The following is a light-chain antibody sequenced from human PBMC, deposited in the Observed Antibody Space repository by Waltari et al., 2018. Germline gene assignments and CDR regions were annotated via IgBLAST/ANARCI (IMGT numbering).Light chain of an antibody. J-gene: IGLJ2*01. CDR1: GSDVGSYVY. CDR2: DVS. Sequence: QSALTQHASVSGSPGQSITISCTGTGSDVGSYVYVSWYQQHPGKGPKLMIFDVSNRPSGVSNRFSGSKSGNTASLTISGLQAEDEADYYCSSYTSSGTVIFGGGTKLTVL. CDR3: SSYTSSGTVI. V-gene: IGLV2-14*03.